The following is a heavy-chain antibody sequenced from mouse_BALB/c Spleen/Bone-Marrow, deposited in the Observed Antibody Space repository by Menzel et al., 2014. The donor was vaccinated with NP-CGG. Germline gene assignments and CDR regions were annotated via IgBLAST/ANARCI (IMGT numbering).Heavy chain of an antibody. CDR2: IRNKANGYTT. V-gene: IGHV7-3*02. CDR1: GFTFTDYY. CDR3: AREIINDYHWYFDV. D-gene: IGHD2-4*01. Sequence: EVHLVESGGGLVQPGGSLRLSCATSGFTFTDYYMSWVRQPPGKALEWSGFIRNKANGYTTEYSASVKGRFTISRDNSQSILYLQMNTLRAEDSATYYCAREIINDYHWYFDVWGAGTTVTVSS. J-gene: IGHJ1*01.